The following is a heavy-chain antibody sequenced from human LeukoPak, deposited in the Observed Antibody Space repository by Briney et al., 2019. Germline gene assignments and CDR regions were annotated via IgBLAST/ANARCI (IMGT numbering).Heavy chain of an antibody. CDR2: IYSGGST. CDR1: GFTVSSNY. Sequence: QPGGSLRLSCAASGFTVSSNYMSWVRQAPGKGLEGVSVIYSGGSTYYADSVKGRFTISRDNSKNTLYLQMNSLRAEDTAVYYCASGSDYGDYGYDFDYWGQGTLVTVSS. D-gene: IGHD4-17*01. CDR3: ASGSDYGDYGYDFDY. V-gene: IGHV3-53*01. J-gene: IGHJ4*02.